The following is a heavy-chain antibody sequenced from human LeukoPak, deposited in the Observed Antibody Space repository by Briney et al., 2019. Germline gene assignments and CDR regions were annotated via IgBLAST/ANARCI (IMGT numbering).Heavy chain of an antibody. J-gene: IGHJ5*02. D-gene: IGHD3-10*01. V-gene: IGHV3-21*01. CDR3: ARDYSFGYGSGSYPNWFDP. Sequence: PGGSLRLSCAASGFTFSSYSMNWVRQAPGKGLEWVSSISSSSSYIYYADSVKGRFTISRDNAKNSLYLQMNSLRAEDTAVYYCARDYSFGYGSGSYPNWFDPWGQGTLVTVSS. CDR2: ISSSSSYI. CDR1: GFTFSSYS.